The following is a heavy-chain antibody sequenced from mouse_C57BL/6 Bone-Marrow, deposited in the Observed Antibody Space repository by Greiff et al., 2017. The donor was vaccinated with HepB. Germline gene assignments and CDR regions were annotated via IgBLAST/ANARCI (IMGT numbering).Heavy chain of an antibody. D-gene: IGHD3-2*02. Sequence: VQLQQPGAELVRPGSSVKLSCKASGYTFTSYWMHWVKQRPIQGLEWIGNIDPSDSETHYNQKFKDKATLTVDKSSSTAYMQLSSLTSEDSAVYYCAPGGSGYPWFAYWGQGTLVTVSA. V-gene: IGHV1-52*01. J-gene: IGHJ3*01. CDR1: GYTFTSYW. CDR3: APGGSGYPWFAY. CDR2: IDPSDSET.